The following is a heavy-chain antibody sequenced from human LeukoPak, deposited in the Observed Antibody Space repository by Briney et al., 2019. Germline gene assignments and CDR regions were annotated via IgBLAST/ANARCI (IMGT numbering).Heavy chain of an antibody. V-gene: IGHV4-30-2*01. CDR2: IFHTGNT. Sequence: SETLSLTCTVSGGSISSDTSSYNWIRQPPGKGLEWIGYIFHTGNTYYSPSLKSRVTIAIDMSKNQFSLNLSSVTAADTAVYYCAGRVGATIWTGMEFWGQGILVTVSS. J-gene: IGHJ4*02. CDR1: GGSISSDTSS. D-gene: IGHD1-26*01. CDR3: AGRVGATIWTGMEF.